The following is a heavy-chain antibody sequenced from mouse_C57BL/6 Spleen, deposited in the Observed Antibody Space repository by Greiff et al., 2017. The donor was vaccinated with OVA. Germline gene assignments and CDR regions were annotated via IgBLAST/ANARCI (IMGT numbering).Heavy chain of an antibody. CDR1: GFTFSSYA. Sequence: EVHLVESGGGLVKPGGSLKLSCAASGFTFSSYAMSWVRQTPEKRLEWVVTISDGGSYTYYPDNVKGRFTISRDNANNNLYLQMNHLKSKYTAMYYYERGREDFYYYGGSYDYFDDWGKGTTVTVSS. J-gene: IGHJ1*03. CDR3: ERGREDFYYYGGSYDYFDD. D-gene: IGHD1-1*01. V-gene: IGHV5-4*01. CDR2: ISDGGSYT.